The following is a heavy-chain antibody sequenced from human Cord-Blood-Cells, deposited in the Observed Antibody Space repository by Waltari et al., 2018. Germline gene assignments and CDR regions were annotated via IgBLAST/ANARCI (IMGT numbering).Heavy chain of an antibody. Sequence: QLQLQESGPGLVKPSETLSLTCTVSGGSISGSSYYWGWIRQPPGKGLEWIGSIYYSGSTYYNPSLKSRVTISVETSKNQFSLKLSSVTAADTAVYYCAIYDSSGYYFDYWGQGTLVTVSS. CDR2: IYYSGST. D-gene: IGHD3-22*01. CDR1: GGSISGSSYY. V-gene: IGHV4-39*01. CDR3: AIYDSSGYYFDY. J-gene: IGHJ4*02.